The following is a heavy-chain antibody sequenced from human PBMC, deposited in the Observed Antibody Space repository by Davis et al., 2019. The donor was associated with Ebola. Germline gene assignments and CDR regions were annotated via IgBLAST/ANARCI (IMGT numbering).Heavy chain of an antibody. D-gene: IGHD1-20*01. CDR2: ITPDSGSP. CDR1: GYSFTGFY. J-gene: IGHJ4*02. Sequence: ASVKVSCKTSGYSFTGFYIHWVRQAPGQGLEWMGWITPDSGSPYYAQKFLGRVTMTRDTSITTAYMDLRGLTSDDTAIYYCARSYVTGRSLTFDYWGQGVLVTVSS. CDR3: ARSYVTGRSLTFDY. V-gene: IGHV1-2*02.